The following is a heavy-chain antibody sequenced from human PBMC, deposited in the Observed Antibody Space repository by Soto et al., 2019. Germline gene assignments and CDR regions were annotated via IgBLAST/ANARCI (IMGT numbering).Heavy chain of an antibody. J-gene: IGHJ6*02. CDR3: ARPALSAYNWNDVRDYYGMDV. V-gene: IGHV5-51*01. CDR2: IYPGDSDT. D-gene: IGHD1-1*01. CDR1: GYSFTSYW. Sequence: PGESLKISCKGSGYSFTSYWIGWVRQMPGKGLEWMGIIYPGDSDTRYSPSFQGQVTISADKSISTAYLQWSSLKASDTAMYYCARPALSAYNWNDVRDYYGMDVWGQGTTVTVSS.